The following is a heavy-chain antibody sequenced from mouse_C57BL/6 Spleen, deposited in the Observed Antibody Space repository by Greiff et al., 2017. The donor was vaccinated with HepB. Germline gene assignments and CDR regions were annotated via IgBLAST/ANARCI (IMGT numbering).Heavy chain of an antibody. D-gene: IGHD2-1*01. V-gene: IGHV1-9*01. CDR2: ILPGSGST. J-gene: IGHJ4*01. CDR3: ARRGYGNYYAMDY. Sequence: LEWSGEILPGSGSTNYNEKFKGKATFTADTSSNTAYMQLSSLTTEDSAIYYCARRGYGNYYAMDYWGQGTSVTVSS.